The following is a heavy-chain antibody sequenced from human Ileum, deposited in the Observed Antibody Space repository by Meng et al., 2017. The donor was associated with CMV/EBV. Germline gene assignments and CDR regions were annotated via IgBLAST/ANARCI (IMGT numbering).Heavy chain of an antibody. J-gene: IGHJ4*02. CDR2: IKSDTDGGAT. CDR1: GFTVSNVW. D-gene: IGHD1-26*01. V-gene: IGHV3-15*01. CDR3: TTNSGTYPDSY. Sequence: GESLKISCAASGFTVSNVWMTWVRQAPGEGLEWVGRIKSDTDGGATGYAAPVKGRFSISRDDSKNTLYLQMSSLKNEDTAVYYCTTNSGTYPDSYWGQGVLVTVSS.